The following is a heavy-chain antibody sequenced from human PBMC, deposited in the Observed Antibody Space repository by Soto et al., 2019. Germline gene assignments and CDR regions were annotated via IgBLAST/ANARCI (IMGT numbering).Heavy chain of an antibody. CDR2: SSNSGSFT. CDR3: AISSPDGVYFDY. J-gene: IGHJ4*02. Sequence: PGGSLRLSCAASGFTFSDHYMSWIRQAPGKGLEWIGYSSNSGSFTRYADSVKGRFTISRDNAKNSLYLQMNSLRAEDTAVYYCAISSPDGVYFDYWGQGTLVTVSS. CDR1: GFTFSDHY. V-gene: IGHV3-11*06. D-gene: IGHD4-17*01.